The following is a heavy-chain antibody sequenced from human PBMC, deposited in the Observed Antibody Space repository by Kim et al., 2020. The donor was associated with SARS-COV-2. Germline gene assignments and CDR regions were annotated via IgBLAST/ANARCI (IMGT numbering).Heavy chain of an antibody. CDR3: ARYPMIRGSY. J-gene: IGHJ4*02. Sequence: GGSLRLSCAASGISFSTYWMHWLRQVPGKGLVWVSRISSDGRGRDYADSVKGRFTISRDNAKNTLYLQMNSLRAEDTAVYYCARYPMIRGSYWGQGILVTVSS. V-gene: IGHV3-74*01. CDR2: ISSDGRGR. D-gene: IGHD3-10*01. CDR1: GISFSTYW.